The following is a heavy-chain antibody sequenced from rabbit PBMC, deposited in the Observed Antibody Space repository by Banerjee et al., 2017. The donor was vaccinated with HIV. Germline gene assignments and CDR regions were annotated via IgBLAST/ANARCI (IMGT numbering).Heavy chain of an antibody. J-gene: IGHJ6*01. CDR1: GVSFSMSSY. CDR2: IFGGSTGTI. Sequence: QEQLEESGGGLVKPGASLTLTCTASGVSFSMSSYMCWVRQAPGKGLEWIGTIFGGSTGTIDYASWAKGRFTISKTSSTTVTLQMTSLTAADTATYFCARDFDFWGPGTLVTVS. CDR3: ARDFDF. V-gene: IGHV1S45*01.